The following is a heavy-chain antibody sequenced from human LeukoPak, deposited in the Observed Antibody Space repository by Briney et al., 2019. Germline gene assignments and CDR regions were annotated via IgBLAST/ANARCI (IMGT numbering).Heavy chain of an antibody. J-gene: IGHJ5*02. CDR1: GYSFILYG. D-gene: IGHD2-2*01. CDR3: AREDLPAAIGRFDP. Sequence: ASVKVSCKTSGYSFILYGISWVRQAPGQGPEWMGWISTSTGDTKYTQKFQGRVTLTTDTSTSTAYMELSSLRSEDTAVYYCAREDLPAAIGRFDPWGQGTLVTVSS. V-gene: IGHV1-18*01. CDR2: ISTSTGDT.